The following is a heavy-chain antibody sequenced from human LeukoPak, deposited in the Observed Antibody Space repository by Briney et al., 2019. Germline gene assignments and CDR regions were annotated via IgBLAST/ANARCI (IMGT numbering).Heavy chain of an antibody. V-gene: IGHV1-18*01. CDR1: GYTFTNYG. CDR3: ARDSSYSSCWYVLPAADY. J-gene: IGHJ4*02. CDR2: ISGNNGYT. Sequence: ASVKVSCKASGYTFTNYGVSWVRQAPGQGLEWMGWISGNNGYTNYAQKFQGRVTMTTDTSTSTAYMELRSLRSDDTAVYYCARDSSYSSCWYVLPAADYWGQGTLVTVSS. D-gene: IGHD6-19*01.